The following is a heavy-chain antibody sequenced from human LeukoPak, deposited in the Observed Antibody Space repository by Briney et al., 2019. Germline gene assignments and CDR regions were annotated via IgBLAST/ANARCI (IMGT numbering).Heavy chain of an antibody. J-gene: IGHJ5*02. CDR1: GFTVSSNF. V-gene: IGHV3-66*01. CDR3: VRDYYYDTSAYRWFDP. CDR2: IYRGGSST. Sequence: GGSLRLFCAASGFTVSSNFMSWVRQAPGKGLEWVSVIYRGGSSTYYADSVTGKFTISRHKSKNPLYLQMNSLRAEDTAVYYCVRDYYYDTSAYRWFDPWGQGTLVTVPP. D-gene: IGHD3-22*01.